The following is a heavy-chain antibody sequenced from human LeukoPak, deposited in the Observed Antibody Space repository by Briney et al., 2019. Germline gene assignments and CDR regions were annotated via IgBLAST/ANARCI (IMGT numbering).Heavy chain of an antibody. CDR3: ARTTEGGYTYGYFYYYYMDV. Sequence: SETLSLTCSVSGGSISSYYWSWIRQPPGKGLEWIGYIYYSGSTNYNPSLKSRVTISVDTSKNQFSLKLSSVTAADTAVYYCARTTEGGYTYGYFYYYYMDVWGKGTTVTISS. CDR1: GGSISSYY. D-gene: IGHD5-18*01. J-gene: IGHJ6*03. V-gene: IGHV4-59*01. CDR2: IYYSGST.